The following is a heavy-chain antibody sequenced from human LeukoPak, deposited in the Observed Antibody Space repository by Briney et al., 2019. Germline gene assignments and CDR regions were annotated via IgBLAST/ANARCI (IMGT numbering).Heavy chain of an antibody. CDR3: AREYCSSTNCYAHMDV. CDR1: GFTFSGYS. CDR2: ISSSSSTI. Sequence: GGSLRLSCAASGFTFSGYSMNWVRQAPGKGLEWVSYISSSSSTIYYADSVKGRFTISRDNAKNSLYLQMNSLRDEDTAVYYCAREYCSSTNCYAHMDVWGQGTTVTVSS. V-gene: IGHV3-48*02. D-gene: IGHD2-2*01. J-gene: IGHJ6*02.